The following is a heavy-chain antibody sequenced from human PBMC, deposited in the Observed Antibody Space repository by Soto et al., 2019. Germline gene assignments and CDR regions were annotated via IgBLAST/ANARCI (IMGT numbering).Heavy chain of an antibody. CDR2: ISYDGSNQ. D-gene: IGHD6-19*01. Sequence: GGSLRLSCAASGFTFNIYGMHWVRQAPDKGLEWVALISYDGSNQYYADSVKGRFTISRDNSKNTLFLQMNSLRDDDTAVYYCAKDQGAGQGCFDSCGQGTPVTVCS. CDR3: AKDQGAGQGCFDS. CDR1: GFTFNIYG. J-gene: IGHJ4*02. V-gene: IGHV3-30*18.